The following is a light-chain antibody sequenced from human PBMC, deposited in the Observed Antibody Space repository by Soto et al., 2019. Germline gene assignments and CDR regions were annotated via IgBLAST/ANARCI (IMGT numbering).Light chain of an antibody. CDR2: KAS. CDR3: QQYKTYSRT. CDR1: QSLLHSNGYNF. V-gene: IGKV1-5*03. Sequence: MTQSPLSLPVTPGEPASISCRSSQSLLHSNGYNFLAWYQHKPGKAPKLLIYKASTLESGVPSRCSGSGSGTDFTLTISSLQPDDFAIYYCQQYKTYSRTFGQGTKVDIK. J-gene: IGKJ1*01.